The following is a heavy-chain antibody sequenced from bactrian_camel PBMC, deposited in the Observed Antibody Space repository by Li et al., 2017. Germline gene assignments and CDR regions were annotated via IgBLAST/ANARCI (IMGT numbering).Heavy chain of an antibody. Sequence: VQLVESGGGSALAGGSVRLSCAASGYTFNTYSWFRQAPGQEREGVATIDSNGVTKVADSVKARFTASKDNAKMTLYLQMNSLKPEDTAIYYCGADFPCLTSIAYGLAGNFRSWGQGTQVTVS. J-gene: IGHJ6*01. V-gene: IGHV3S53*01. CDR2: IDSNGVT. CDR1: GYTFNTY. CDR3: GADFPCLTSIAYGLAGNFRS. D-gene: IGHD1*01.